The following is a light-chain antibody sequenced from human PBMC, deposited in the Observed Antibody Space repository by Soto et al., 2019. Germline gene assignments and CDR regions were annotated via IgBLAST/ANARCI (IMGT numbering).Light chain of an antibody. CDR2: GAS. Sequence: EIVLTQSPATLSVSPGERVTLSCRASQSVDINLAWYQQKPGQAPRRLIYGASSRATGIPDRFSGSGSVTDFTLTISRLEPEDFAVYYCQQYGFTPLTFGGGTKVDIK. J-gene: IGKJ4*01. CDR3: QQYGFTPLT. V-gene: IGKV3-20*01. CDR1: QSVDIN.